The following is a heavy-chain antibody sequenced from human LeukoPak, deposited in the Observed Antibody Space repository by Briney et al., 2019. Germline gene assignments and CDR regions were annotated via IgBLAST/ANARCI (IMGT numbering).Heavy chain of an antibody. J-gene: IGHJ6*03. Sequence: ASVKVSCKASGDIFNSYSISWVRQAPGQGLEWMGGIIPMFGSANYAQKFQGRVTITTDQSTSTAYMELSSLSSEDTAVYYCARVGRSRGSLPNYYYYMDVWGKGTTATVSS. CDR2: IIPMFGSA. V-gene: IGHV1-69*05. CDR1: GDIFNSYS. CDR3: ARVGRSRGSLPNYYYYMDV. D-gene: IGHD1-26*01.